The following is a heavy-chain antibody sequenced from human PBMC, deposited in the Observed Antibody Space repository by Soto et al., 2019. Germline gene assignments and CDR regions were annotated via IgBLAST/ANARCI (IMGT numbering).Heavy chain of an antibody. CDR2: INAGNGNT. CDR1: GYTFTSYG. V-gene: IGHV1-3*01. D-gene: IGHD3-22*01. CDR3: ARVGYYYDSSGPIRI. Sequence: ASVKVSCKASGYTFTSYGISWVRQAPGQRLGWMGWINAGNGNTKYSQKFQGRVTITRDTSASTAYMELSSLRSEDTAVYYCARVGYYYDSSGPIRIWGQGTMVTVSS. J-gene: IGHJ3*02.